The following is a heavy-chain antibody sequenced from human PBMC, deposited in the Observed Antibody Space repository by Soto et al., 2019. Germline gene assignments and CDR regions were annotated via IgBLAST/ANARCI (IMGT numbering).Heavy chain of an antibody. V-gene: IGHV4-4*02. Sequence: SETLSLTCAVSGGSISSSNWWNWVRQPPGKGLEWIGQIYHSGSTNYNPSLNSRVTISVDKSKNQFSLKLSSVTAADTAVYYCARAGRGYCSGGSCYSGLYGMDVWGQGTTVTVSS. CDR2: IYHSGST. CDR3: ARAGRGYCSGGSCYSGLYGMDV. D-gene: IGHD2-15*01. J-gene: IGHJ6*02. CDR1: GGSISSSNW.